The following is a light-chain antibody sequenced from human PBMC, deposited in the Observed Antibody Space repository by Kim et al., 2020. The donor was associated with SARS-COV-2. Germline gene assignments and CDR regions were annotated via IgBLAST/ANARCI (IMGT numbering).Light chain of an antibody. V-gene: IGLV2-8*01. J-gene: IGLJ3*02. CDR3: SSYAGTNRV. Sequence: PGQSVTISCTGTSSDVGNYNYVSWYQQHPGKAPKLMIYEVSKRPSGVPDRFSGSKSGNTASLTVSGLQADDEADYYCSSYAGTNRVFGGGTQLTVL. CDR1: SSDVGNYNY. CDR2: EVS.